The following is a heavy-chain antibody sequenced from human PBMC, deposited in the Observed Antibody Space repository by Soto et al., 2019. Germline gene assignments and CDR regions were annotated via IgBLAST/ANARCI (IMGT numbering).Heavy chain of an antibody. J-gene: IGHJ6*01. CDR1: GLTFSSYA. Sequence: EVQLLESGGGLVQPGGSLRLSCVASGLTFSSYAMSWVRQGPGKGLEWVSVISSGGGSTYYADSVKGRFTISRDNSKNTCYLRMNNLRADDTAVYFCAKYWQEVSGFGMDVWGQGTTVTVSS. CDR3: AKYWQEVSGFGMDV. CDR2: ISSGGGST. V-gene: IGHV3-23*01. D-gene: IGHD2-15*01.